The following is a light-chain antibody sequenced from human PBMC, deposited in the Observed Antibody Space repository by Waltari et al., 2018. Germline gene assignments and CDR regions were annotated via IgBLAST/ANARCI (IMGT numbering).Light chain of an antibody. CDR1: QSISSW. CDR2: DAS. CDR3: QQYNSFSQT. V-gene: IGKV1-5*01. Sequence: DIQMTQSPSTLSASVGDRVIITCRASQSISSWLAWYQQKPGKAPKLLIYDASSLESGVPSRFRGSGSGTEFTLTISSLQPDDFATYYCQQYNSFSQTFGQGTKVEIQ. J-gene: IGKJ1*01.